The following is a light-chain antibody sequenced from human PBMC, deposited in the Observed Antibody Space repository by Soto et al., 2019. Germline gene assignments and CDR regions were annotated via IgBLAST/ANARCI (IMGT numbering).Light chain of an antibody. CDR2: DAS. J-gene: IGKJ5*01. CDR1: QSVSGY. Sequence: EIVLTQSPATLSLSPGERATLSCRASQSVSGYFAWYQQKPGQAPRLLIYDASNRATGIPARFSGSGSGTDFTLTISSLEPEDFAVYYCQQRSNWPITFGQGTRLEIK. V-gene: IGKV3-11*01. CDR3: QQRSNWPIT.